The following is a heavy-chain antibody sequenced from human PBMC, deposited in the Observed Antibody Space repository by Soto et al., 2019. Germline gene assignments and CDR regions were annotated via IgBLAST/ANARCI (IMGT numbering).Heavy chain of an antibody. D-gene: IGHD2-21*01. V-gene: IGHV3-30-3*01. CDR1: GFTFSNYA. CDR2: VAHDGNNQ. J-gene: IGHJ2*01. Sequence: QVQLVESGGGVVQPGRSLRLSCAVSGFTFSNYAMHWVRQAPGKGLEWVAIVAHDGNNQYYADSAKGRFTISRDNSENTLYLQITSLRTEDTAVFYCARDGATQMWRPWYFDLWGRGTLVTVSS. CDR3: ARDGATQMWRPWYFDL.